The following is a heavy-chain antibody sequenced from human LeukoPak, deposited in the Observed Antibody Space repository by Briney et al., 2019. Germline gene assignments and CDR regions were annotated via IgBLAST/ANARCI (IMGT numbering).Heavy chain of an antibody. J-gene: IGHJ6*02. CDR1: GFTFSSYW. CDR2: IKQDGSEK. D-gene: IGHD2-2*01. V-gene: IGHV3-7*01. Sequence: GGSLRLSCAASGFTFSSYWMSWVRQAPGKGLEWVANIKQDGSEKYYVDSVKGRFTISRDNAKNSLYLQMNSLRAEDTAVYYCARADIVVVPAAQIQNYYYYYGMDVWGQGTTVTVSS. CDR3: ARADIVVVPAAQIQNYYYYYGMDV.